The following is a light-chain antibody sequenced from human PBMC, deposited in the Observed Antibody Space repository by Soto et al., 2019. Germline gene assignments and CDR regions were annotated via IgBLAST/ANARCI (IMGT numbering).Light chain of an antibody. V-gene: IGKV3D-15*02. CDR1: QSVSTN. CDR3: QHYQGGHPIA. Sequence: EMIHPPATLSVSPGERAALSCRASQSVSTNLAWYQQKPGQPPRLLISDVFNRASGVAERFSGSGSETDFTLIIRRLEPEDSALYYCQHYQGGHPIAFGQGTRLE. CDR2: DVF. J-gene: IGKJ5*01.